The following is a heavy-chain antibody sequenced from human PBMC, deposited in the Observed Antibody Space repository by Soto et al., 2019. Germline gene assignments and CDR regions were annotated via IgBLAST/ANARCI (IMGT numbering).Heavy chain of an antibody. D-gene: IGHD3-9*01. V-gene: IGHV3-15*01. Sequence: GGSLRLSCAASGFTFSNAWMSWVRQAPGKGLEWVGRIKSKTDGGKTDYAETVKGRFTISRDNSKNTLYLQMNSLKTEDTAVYYCTTDFYFDWLLSSGWFDPWGQGTLVTVSS. CDR3: TTDFYFDWLLSSGWFDP. CDR2: IKSKTDGGKT. J-gene: IGHJ5*02. CDR1: GFTFSNAW.